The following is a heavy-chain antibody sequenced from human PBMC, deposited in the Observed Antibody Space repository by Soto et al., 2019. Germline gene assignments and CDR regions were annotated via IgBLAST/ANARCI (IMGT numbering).Heavy chain of an antibody. J-gene: IGHJ4*02. Sequence: SETLSLTCAVSGGSIRSNNWWSWVRQPPGKGLEWIGEIFHSGSTHYNPSLKTRVTISVDKSKNQFSLKLISVTAADTAVYYCARVYSGSYSDYWGQGTLVTSPQ. CDR1: GGSIRSNNW. V-gene: IGHV4-4*02. CDR3: ARVYSGSYSDY. CDR2: IFHSGST. D-gene: IGHD1-26*01.